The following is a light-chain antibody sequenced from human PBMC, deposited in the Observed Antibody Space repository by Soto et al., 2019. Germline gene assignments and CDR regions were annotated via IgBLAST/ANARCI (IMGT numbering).Light chain of an antibody. CDR2: DVS. V-gene: IGLV2-11*01. J-gene: IGLJ1*01. CDR1: SSDVGTYNY. Sequence: QSLLTQPRSVSGAPGQSVTISCTGTSSDVGTYNYVSWYQQHPGKAPKVMIYDVSERPSGVPDRFSGSKSGNTASLTISGLQAEDEADYYCCSYAGSPRYVFGTGTKVTV. CDR3: CSYAGSPRYV.